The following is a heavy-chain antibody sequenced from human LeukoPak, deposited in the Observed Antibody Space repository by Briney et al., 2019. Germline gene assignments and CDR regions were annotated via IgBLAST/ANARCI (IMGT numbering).Heavy chain of an antibody. J-gene: IGHJ6*03. CDR2: ISSSGSTI. Sequence: HPGGSLRLSCAASGFTFSSYEMHWVRQAPGKGLEWVSYISSSGSTIYYADSVKGRFTISRDNAKNSLYLQMNSLRAEDTAVYYCARAPYTIFGAMDVWGKGTTVTVSS. V-gene: IGHV3-48*03. D-gene: IGHD3-3*01. CDR3: ARAPYTIFGAMDV. CDR1: GFTFSSYE.